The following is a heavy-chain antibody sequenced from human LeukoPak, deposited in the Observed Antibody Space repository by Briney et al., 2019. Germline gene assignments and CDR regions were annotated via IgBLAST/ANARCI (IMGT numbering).Heavy chain of an antibody. V-gene: IGHV3-7*01. D-gene: IGHD3-10*01. J-gene: IGHJ5*02. Sequence: GGSLRLSCAAPGFRFSDYWMSWVRQTPGKGLEWVANIKQDGSETHYAGSVMGRFTISRDNARNTLYLQMSSLRAEDTAVYYCARDERLWFGESEFDNWGQGNLVTVSS. CDR3: ARDERLWFGESEFDN. CDR2: IKQDGSET. CDR1: GFRFSDYW.